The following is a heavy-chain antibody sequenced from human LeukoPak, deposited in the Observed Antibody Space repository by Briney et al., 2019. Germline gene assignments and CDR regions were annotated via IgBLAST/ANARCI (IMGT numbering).Heavy chain of an antibody. Sequence: GASVKVSCKASGYTFTSYYMHWVRQAPGQGLEWMGIINPSGGSTSYAQKFQGRVTMTRDTSTSTVYMELSSLRSEDTAVYYCARAVMVRGVTADHSDYWGQGTLVTVSS. CDR3: ARAVMVRGVTADHSDY. CDR1: GYTFTSYY. D-gene: IGHD3-10*01. V-gene: IGHV1-46*01. J-gene: IGHJ4*02. CDR2: INPSGGST.